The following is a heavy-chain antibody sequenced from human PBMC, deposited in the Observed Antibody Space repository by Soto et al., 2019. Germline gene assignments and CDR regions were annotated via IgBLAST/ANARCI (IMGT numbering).Heavy chain of an antibody. CDR2: ISWNSGNV. D-gene: IGHD3-22*01. Sequence: EVQLLESGGGLVQPGGSLRLSCAASGFIFDNYAMHWVRQAPGKGLEWVSGISWNSGNVGYADSVKGRFTISRDNAENSLYLQMNSLRPEDTALYYCAKDTGDTSGYYYYYYYGMDVWGQGTTVTVSS. V-gene: IGHV3-9*01. CDR3: AKDTGDTSGYYYYYYYGMDV. J-gene: IGHJ6*02. CDR1: GFIFDNYA.